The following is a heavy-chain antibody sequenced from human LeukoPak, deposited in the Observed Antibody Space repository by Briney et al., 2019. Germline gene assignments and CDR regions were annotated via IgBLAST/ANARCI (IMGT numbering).Heavy chain of an antibody. CDR3: ARGARGYGGGFDSLLYFDC. Sequence: ASVKVSCKASGYTFTSYGISWVRQAPGQGLEWMGRIIPIFGIVNHAQKFQDRVTVTTDESTTTVYMELSSLRSEDTAVYYCARGARGYGGGFDSLLYFDCWGQGTLVTVSS. D-gene: IGHD2-21*02. J-gene: IGHJ4*02. CDR1: GYTFTSYG. V-gene: IGHV1-69*05. CDR2: IIPIFGIV.